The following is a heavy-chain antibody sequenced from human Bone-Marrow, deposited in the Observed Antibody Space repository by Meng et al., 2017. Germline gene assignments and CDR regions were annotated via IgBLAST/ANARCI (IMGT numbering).Heavy chain of an antibody. CDR3: ARDCPSPFRWFDP. V-gene: IGHV4-39*07. CDR2: IYYSGST. Sequence: HLQLQESGPGLVKPSETLSLTCTVSGGSISSSSYYWGWIRQPPGKGLEWIGSIYYSGSTYYNPSLKSRVTISVDTSKNQFSLKLSSVTAADTAVYYCARDCPSPFRWFDPWGQGTLVTASS. CDR1: GGSISSSSYY. J-gene: IGHJ5*02.